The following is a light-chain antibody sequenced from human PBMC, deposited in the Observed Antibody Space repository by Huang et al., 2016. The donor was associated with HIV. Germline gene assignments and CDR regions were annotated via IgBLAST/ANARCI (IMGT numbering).Light chain of an antibody. Sequence: IVMTQSPVTLSVSPGERAALSCRAGQSIKSNLAWYQQKPGQAPRLLIYGASTRATGVPARVSGSGSGTEFTLTINNLQSDDFAVYYCQQYDYSPPVTFGQGTKV. CDR2: GAS. J-gene: IGKJ1*01. V-gene: IGKV3-15*01. CDR3: QQYDYSPPVT. CDR1: QSIKSN.